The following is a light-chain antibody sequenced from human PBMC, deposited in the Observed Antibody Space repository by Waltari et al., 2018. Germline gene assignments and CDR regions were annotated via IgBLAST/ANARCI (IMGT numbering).Light chain of an antibody. CDR2: AAS. V-gene: IGKV1-39*01. J-gene: IGKJ3*01. CDR1: RAITNY. Sequence: DIQMTQSPSSVSASVGDRVTITCRASRAITNYVNWYQQRPGLAPKLLIYAASTLQGGVPTRFSGSGSGTDFTLTISSLQIEDFATYYCQQSHSAPFTFGPGTKVDIK. CDR3: QQSHSAPFT.